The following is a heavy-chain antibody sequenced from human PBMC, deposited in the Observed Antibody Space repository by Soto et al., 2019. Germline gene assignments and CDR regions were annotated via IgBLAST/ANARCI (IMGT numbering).Heavy chain of an antibody. CDR1: GFTFSSYA. Sequence: LRLSCAAAGFTFSSYAMHLVRQAPCNGLEWVAVISYDGSNKYYADSVKGRFTISRDNSKNTLYLQMNSLRAEDTAVYYCARDLYDFWSGYKTVYYYYGMDVWGQGTTVTVSS. J-gene: IGHJ6*02. CDR2: ISYDGSNK. D-gene: IGHD3-3*01. V-gene: IGHV3-30-3*01. CDR3: ARDLYDFWSGYKTVYYYYGMDV.